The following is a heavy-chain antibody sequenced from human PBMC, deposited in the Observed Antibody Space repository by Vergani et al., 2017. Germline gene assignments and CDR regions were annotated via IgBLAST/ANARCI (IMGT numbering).Heavy chain of an antibody. CDR2: ISSSGGST. J-gene: IGHJ4*02. V-gene: IGHV3-23*01. CDR3: ANSRYYDFWSGYLDY. Sequence: EVQLLESGGGLVQPGGSLRLSCSASGFTFSSYAMSWVRQAPGKGLEWVSGISSSGGSTYYADSVKGRFTISRDNSKNTLYLQMNSLRAEDTAVYYCANSRYYDFWSGYLDYWGQGTLVTVSS. CDR1: GFTFSSYA. D-gene: IGHD3-3*01.